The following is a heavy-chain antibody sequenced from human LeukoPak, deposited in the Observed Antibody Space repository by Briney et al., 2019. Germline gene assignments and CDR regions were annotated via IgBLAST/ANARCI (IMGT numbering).Heavy chain of an antibody. Sequence: ETLSLTCTVSGGSISSYYWSWIRQPPGKGLEWVSAISGSGGTTYYADSVKGRFTISRDNSKNTLYVQMNSLRAEDTAVYYCAKDTQHTAPTRFDPWGQGTLVTVSS. V-gene: IGHV3-23*01. CDR1: GGSISSYY. D-gene: IGHD2-21*01. CDR3: AKDTQHTAPTRFDP. CDR2: ISGSGGTT. J-gene: IGHJ5*02.